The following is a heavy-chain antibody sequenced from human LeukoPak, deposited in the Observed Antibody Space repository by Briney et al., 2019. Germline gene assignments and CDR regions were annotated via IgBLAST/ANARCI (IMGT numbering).Heavy chain of an antibody. D-gene: IGHD3-22*01. Sequence: PGGSLRLSCAACGFTFSSYSMNWVRQAPGKGLEWVSYISSSSSTIYYADSVKGRFTISRDNAKNSLYLQMNSLRAEDTAVYYCARVGGYYDSSGHTRGQGTLVTVSS. CDR3: ARVGGYYDSSGHT. CDR1: GFTFSSYS. CDR2: ISSSSSTI. V-gene: IGHV3-48*01. J-gene: IGHJ4*02.